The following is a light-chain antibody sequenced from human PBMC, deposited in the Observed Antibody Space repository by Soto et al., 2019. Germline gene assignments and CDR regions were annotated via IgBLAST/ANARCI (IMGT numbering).Light chain of an antibody. J-gene: IGKJ1*01. Sequence: MPQSPSPLSASPGERAALSWQASQSVSSNLARYQQKPGQAPRLLIYGASSRATGIPDRFSGSGSGTDFTITISRLEPEDFAVYSWQQYGSSPTWTFGQGTKVDI. CDR1: QSVSSN. V-gene: IGKV3-20*01. CDR2: GAS. CDR3: QQYGSSPTWT.